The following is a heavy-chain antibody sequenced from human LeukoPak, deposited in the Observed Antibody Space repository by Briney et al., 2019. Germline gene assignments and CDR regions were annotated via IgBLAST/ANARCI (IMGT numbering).Heavy chain of an antibody. D-gene: IGHD7-27*01. V-gene: IGHV3-30-3*01. J-gene: IGHJ4*02. CDR2: ISYDGSNK. CDR1: GFTFNNYA. Sequence: TGGSLRLSCAASGFTFNNYAMHWVRQAPGKGLERVAVISYDGSNKYYADSVKGRFTISRDNSKNTLYLQVNSLRAEDTAVYYWARDHRENWETYYFDYWGQGTLVTVSS. CDR3: ARDHRENWETYYFDY.